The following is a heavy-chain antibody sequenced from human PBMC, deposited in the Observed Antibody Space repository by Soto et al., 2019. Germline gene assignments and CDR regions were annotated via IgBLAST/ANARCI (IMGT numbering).Heavy chain of an antibody. D-gene: IGHD6-25*01. CDR3: AHRPDGSHFDY. CDR1: GFSLTTTGLG. CDR2: IYWYDFQ. Sequence: SGPTLVNPTQTLTLTCTFSGFSLTTTGLGVGWIRQPPGKTLEWLASIYWYDFQRYSPSLKSRLTITKDTSKNQVVLTMTNMDPADTATYYCAHRPDGSHFDYWGQGILVTVSS. V-gene: IGHV2-5*01. J-gene: IGHJ4*02.